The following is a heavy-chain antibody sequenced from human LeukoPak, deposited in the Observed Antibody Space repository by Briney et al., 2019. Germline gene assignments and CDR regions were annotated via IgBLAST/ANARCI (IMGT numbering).Heavy chain of an antibody. CDR3: ASGYYDILTGYYVYGMDV. Sequence: ASVKVSCKASGYTFTSYGISWVRQALGQGLEWMGWISAYNGNTNYAQKLQGRVTMTTDTSTSTAYMELRSLRSDDTAVYYCASGYYDILTGYYVYGMDVWGQGTTVTVSS. CDR1: GYTFTSYG. CDR2: ISAYNGNT. D-gene: IGHD3-9*01. J-gene: IGHJ6*02. V-gene: IGHV1-18*01.